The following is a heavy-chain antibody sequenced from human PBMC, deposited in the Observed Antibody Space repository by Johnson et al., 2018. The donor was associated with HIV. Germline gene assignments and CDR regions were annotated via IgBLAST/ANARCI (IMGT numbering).Heavy chain of an antibody. CDR2: ISYDGRNT. CDR3: ASRPGGMNNALDI. J-gene: IGHJ3*02. V-gene: IGHV3-30*03. CDR1: GLTFSRYG. Sequence: QVQLVESGGGVVQPGRSLRLSCAAFGLTFSRYGMPWVRQAPGMGLEWVIVISYDGRNTYYADHVKGRLTISRAHSKNTWYLKMNSLSTEDTAVYYTASRPGGMNNALDIWGRGTMVIVST. D-gene: IGHD1-14*01.